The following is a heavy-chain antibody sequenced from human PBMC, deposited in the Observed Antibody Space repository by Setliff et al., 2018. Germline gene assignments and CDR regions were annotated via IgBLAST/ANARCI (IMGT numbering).Heavy chain of an antibody. CDR3: ARGSEAIQLWPYCDY. CDR2: INPSGGST. V-gene: IGHV1-46*01. CDR1: GYTFTGYY. D-gene: IGHD5-18*01. Sequence: ASVKVSCKASGYTFTGYYMHWVRQAPGQGLEWMGIINPSGGSTSYAQKFQGRVTMTRDTSTSTVYMELSSLRSEDTAVYYCARGSEAIQLWPYCDYWGQGTLVTVSS. J-gene: IGHJ4*02.